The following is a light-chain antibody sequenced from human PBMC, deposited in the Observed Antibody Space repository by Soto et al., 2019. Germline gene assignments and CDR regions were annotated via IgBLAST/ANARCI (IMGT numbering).Light chain of an antibody. J-gene: IGLJ1*01. V-gene: IGLV2-14*01. Sequence: QSVLTQPASVSGSPGQSITISCTGTSSDVAGYNYVSWYQQHPGKAPKLVIYEVSSRPSGVSNRFSGSKSGNTASLTISGLQADDEADYYCSSYASSRGVFGTGTKVTVL. CDR1: SSDVAGYNY. CDR2: EVS. CDR3: SSYASSRGV.